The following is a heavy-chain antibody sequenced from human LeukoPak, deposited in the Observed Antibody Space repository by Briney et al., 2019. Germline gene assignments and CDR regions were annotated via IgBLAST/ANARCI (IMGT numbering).Heavy chain of an antibody. J-gene: IGHJ4*02. CDR3: ARGRSGSHHFDS. D-gene: IGHD3-10*01. CDR1: GFTFSSYA. CDR2: ISYDGSNK. Sequence: GGSLRLSCAASGFTFSSYAMHWVRQAPGKGLGWVAVISYDGSNKYYADSVKGRFTISRDNSKNTLYLQMYSLRADDTAVYYCARGRSGSHHFDSWGQGTLVTVPS. V-gene: IGHV3-30*04.